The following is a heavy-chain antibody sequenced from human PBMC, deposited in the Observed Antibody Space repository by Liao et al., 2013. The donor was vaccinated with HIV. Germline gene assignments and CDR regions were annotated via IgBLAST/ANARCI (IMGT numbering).Heavy chain of an antibody. Sequence: QLHLQESGPGLAKPSETLSLTCTVSGISISSTTYYWAWIRQPPGSGLEWIGSIHYSGSTYYNTSLKGRVAMSKDASRNEIYLDLTSLTAADTAVYFCARSMVGLNFFDHWGQGTLVSVST. CDR2: IHYSGST. V-gene: IGHV4-39*07. D-gene: IGHD2-8*01. CDR1: GISISSTTYY. CDR3: ARSMVGLNFFDH. J-gene: IGHJ4*02.